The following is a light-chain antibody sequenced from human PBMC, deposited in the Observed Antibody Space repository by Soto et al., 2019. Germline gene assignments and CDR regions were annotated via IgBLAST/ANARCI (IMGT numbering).Light chain of an antibody. J-gene: IGLJ1*01. Sequence: QSVLTQPPSVSGARGQRVTISCTGSSSNIGSGSFVHWYRQLPGTAPTLLIFDDTDRASGIPDRFSGSRSGTSASLAITGLQPEDEADYYCHYYDNNLSGFVFRTGTTVTVL. CDR1: SSNIGSGSF. CDR2: DDT. CDR3: HYYDNNLSGFV. V-gene: IGLV1-40*01.